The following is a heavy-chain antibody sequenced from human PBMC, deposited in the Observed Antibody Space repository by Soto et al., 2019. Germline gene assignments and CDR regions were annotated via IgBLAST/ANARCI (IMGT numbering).Heavy chain of an antibody. CDR3: AKDAVVVRPVGVTLGVWGGFDP. CDR2: ISGSGGST. CDR1: GFTFSSYA. J-gene: IGHJ5*02. Sequence: EVQLLESGGGLVQPGGSLRLSCAASGFTFSSYAMSWVRQAPGKGLEWVSAISGSGGSTYYADSVKGRFTISRDNSKNTLYLQMGSRRAEDTAVYYCAKDAVVVRPVGVTLGVWGGFDPWGQGTLVTVSS. V-gene: IGHV3-23*01. D-gene: IGHD2-15*01.